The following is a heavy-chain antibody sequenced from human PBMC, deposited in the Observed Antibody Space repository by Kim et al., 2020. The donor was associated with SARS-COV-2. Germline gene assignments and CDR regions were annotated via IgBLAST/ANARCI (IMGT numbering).Heavy chain of an antibody. D-gene: IGHD6-6*01. CDR3: AKAGEKQLVYYYYYGMDV. Sequence: KGRFTISRDDSKNTLYLQMNSLRAEDTAVYYCAKAGEKQLVYYYYYGMDVWGQGTTVTVSS. V-gene: IGHV3-23*01. J-gene: IGHJ6*02.